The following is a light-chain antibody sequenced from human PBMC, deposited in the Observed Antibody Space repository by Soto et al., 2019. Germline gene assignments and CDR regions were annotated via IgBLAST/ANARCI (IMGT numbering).Light chain of an antibody. CDR1: QGISDD. J-gene: IGKJ4*01. CDR2: AAS. CDR3: QKDSGYPLT. Sequence: AIQMTQSPSSLSASVGDSVTITCRSSQGISDDLGWYQQKPGKAPKLLIYAASSLERGVPSRFSGSGSGTDFTLTISTLQPEDFATYYYQKDSGYPLTSGGGTKVETK. V-gene: IGKV1-6*01.